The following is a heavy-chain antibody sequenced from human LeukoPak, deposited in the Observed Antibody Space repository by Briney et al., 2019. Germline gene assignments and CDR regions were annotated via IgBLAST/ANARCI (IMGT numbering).Heavy chain of an antibody. V-gene: IGHV4-38-2*01. CDR1: GGSFSGYY. CDR3: ARTIVVVIPDAFDI. Sequence: SETLSLTCAVYGGSFSGYYWGWIRQPPGKGLEWIGTIYHSGSTYYNPSLKSRVTISVDTSNNLFSLKLSSVTAADTAVYYCARTIVVVIPDAFDIWGRGTMVTVSS. CDR2: IYHSGST. D-gene: IGHD3-22*01. J-gene: IGHJ3*02.